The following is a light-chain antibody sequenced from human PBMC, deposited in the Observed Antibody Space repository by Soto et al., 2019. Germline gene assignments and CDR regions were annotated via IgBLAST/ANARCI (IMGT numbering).Light chain of an antibody. CDR2: GAS. V-gene: IGKV3-15*01. J-gene: IGKJ2*01. CDR3: QRCNNWYQ. CDR1: QSVTSN. Sequence: EIVMTQSPATLSVSPGERATLSCRASQSVTSNLAWYQQKPGQAPMLLISGASTRATGIPASVSGSGSGTEFTITISSLQSEDFAVYYCQRCNNWYQFGQGKKLEIK.